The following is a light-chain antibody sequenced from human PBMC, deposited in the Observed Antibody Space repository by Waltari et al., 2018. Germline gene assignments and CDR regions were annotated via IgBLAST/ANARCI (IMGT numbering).Light chain of an antibody. V-gene: IGLV2-14*03. J-gene: IGLJ2*01. CDR1: SSDVGGYNY. CDR3: SSYTSSKTIL. CDR2: DVS. Sequence: QSALTQPASVSGSPGQSITISCTGSSSDVGGYNYVSWYQQHPGKVPKLVIYDVSNRPSGVSDRFSGSKSGKTASLTISGLQAEDEADYYCSSYTSSKTILFGGGTKLTVL.